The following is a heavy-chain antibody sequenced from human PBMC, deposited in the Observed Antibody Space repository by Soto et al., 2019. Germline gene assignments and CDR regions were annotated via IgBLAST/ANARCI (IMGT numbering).Heavy chain of an antibody. CDR1: GYTFTSYV. V-gene: IGHV1-18*01. Sequence: QVQLVQSGAEVKKPGASVKVSCRASGYTFTSYVISWLRQAPAQGLEWMGWISAYNGNTNFAQKLQGRVTMTTDTSTSTAYMELRSLRSDDTAVYYCARVVATVAGPYGMDVWGKGTTVTVAS. CDR3: ARVVATVAGPYGMDV. J-gene: IGHJ6*04. D-gene: IGHD6-19*01. CDR2: ISAYNGNT.